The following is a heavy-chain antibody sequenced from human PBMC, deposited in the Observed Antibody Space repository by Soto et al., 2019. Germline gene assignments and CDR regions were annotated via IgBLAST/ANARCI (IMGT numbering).Heavy chain of an antibody. CDR3: AGGGRGAARPSGGFDY. Sequence: ASVKVSCKASGYTFTGYYMHWVRQAPGQGLEWMGWINPNSGGTNYAQKFQGRVTMTRDTSISTAYMELSRLRSDDTAVYYCAGGGRGAARPSGGFDYWGQGTLVTVSS. J-gene: IGHJ4*02. V-gene: IGHV1-2*02. D-gene: IGHD6-6*01. CDR1: GYTFTGYY. CDR2: INPNSGGT.